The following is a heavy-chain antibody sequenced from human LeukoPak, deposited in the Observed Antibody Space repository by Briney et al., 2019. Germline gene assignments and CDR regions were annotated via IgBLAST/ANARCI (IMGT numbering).Heavy chain of an antibody. CDR2: MNPNRGDT. CDR3: ARTTSILAVDAFDI. J-gene: IGHJ3*02. V-gene: IGHV1-8*01. Sequence: ASVKVSCKASGYTFTSYDIHWVRQATGQGLEWMGRMNPNRGDTDYAQKFQGRVTMTRDTSTSTVYMELSSLRSEDTAVYYCARTTSILAVDAFDIWGQGTMVTVSS. CDR1: GYTFTSYD. D-gene: IGHD3-3*02.